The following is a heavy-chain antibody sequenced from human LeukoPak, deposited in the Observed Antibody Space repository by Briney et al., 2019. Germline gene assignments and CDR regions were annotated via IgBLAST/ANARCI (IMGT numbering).Heavy chain of an antibody. D-gene: IGHD1-26*01. CDR2: ITWDGGST. CDR1: GFTFDDYS. Sequence: GGSLRLSCGASGFTFDDYSIHWVRQAPGKSLEWASLITWDGGSTYYADSVKGRLTISRDNRKNSVYLQMNSLRIEDTAFYYCAKDLGTGSYYEAFDYWGQGTLVTVSS. CDR3: AKDLGTGSYYEAFDY. V-gene: IGHV3-43*01. J-gene: IGHJ4*02.